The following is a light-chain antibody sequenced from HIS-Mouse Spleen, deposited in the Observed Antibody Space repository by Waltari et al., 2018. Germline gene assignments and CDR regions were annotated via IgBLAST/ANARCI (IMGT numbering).Light chain of an antibody. CDR2: KAS. Sequence: DIQMTQSPSTLSASVGDRVTITCRASQSISSWLAWYQQKPGKAPKLLIYKASSLESGVPSRVSGSGSGTEFTLTISSLQPDDFATYYCQQYNSYSRYTFGQGTKLEIK. J-gene: IGKJ2*01. CDR3: QQYNSYSRYT. V-gene: IGKV1-5*03. CDR1: QSISSW.